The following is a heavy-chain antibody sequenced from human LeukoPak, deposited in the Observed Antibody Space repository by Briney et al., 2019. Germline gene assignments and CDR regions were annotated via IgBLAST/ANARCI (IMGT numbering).Heavy chain of an antibody. Sequence: PGGSLRLSCAASGFTFSTYAMTWAPQAPGKGLEWVSLISGSGGSTYYADSLKGRVTLSRDNSKNTLYLQMNSLRAEDTAVYNCAKSIGGVVVVVADYWGQGTLVTVSS. CDR1: GFTFSTYA. V-gene: IGHV3-23*01. D-gene: IGHD2-15*01. J-gene: IGHJ4*02. CDR3: AKSIGGVVVVVADY. CDR2: ISGSGGST.